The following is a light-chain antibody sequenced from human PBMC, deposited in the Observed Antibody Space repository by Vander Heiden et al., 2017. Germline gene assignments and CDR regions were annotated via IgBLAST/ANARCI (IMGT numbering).Light chain of an antibody. J-gene: IGLJ2*01. CDR1: SSDVGTYNL. V-gene: IGLV2-23*02. CDR3: CSYAGSNSLL. CDR2: EVS. Sequence: QSALTQPASVSGSPGQSITISCTGTSSDVGTYNLVSWYQQHPGKPPKVMMFEVSKRPSGISNRFSGSKSGNTASLTISGLQAEDEADYDCCSYAGSNSLLFGGGTRLTVL.